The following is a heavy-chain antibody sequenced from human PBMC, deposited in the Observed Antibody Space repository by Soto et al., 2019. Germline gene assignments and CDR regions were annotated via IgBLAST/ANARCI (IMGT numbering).Heavy chain of an antibody. CDR2: ISAYNGNT. Sequence: QVQLVQSGAEVKKPGASVKVSCKASGYSFTSYGISWVRQAPGQGLAWMGWISAYNGNTNYAQKLQGRVTMTTDTSTGTAYMELRSLGPDDTAVYSCARDNGFGESDVWGQGTTVTVSS. D-gene: IGHD3-10*01. CDR3: ARDNGFGESDV. V-gene: IGHV1-18*01. J-gene: IGHJ6*02. CDR1: GYSFTSYG.